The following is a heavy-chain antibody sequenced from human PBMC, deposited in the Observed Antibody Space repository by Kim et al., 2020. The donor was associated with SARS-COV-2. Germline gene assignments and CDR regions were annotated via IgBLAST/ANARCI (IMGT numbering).Heavy chain of an antibody. CDR3: AKDLVPIWEQLVFGLTGPYYVDD. Sequence: GGSLRLSCAASGFTFSSYAMSWVRQAPGKGLEWVSAISGSGGSTYYADSVKGRFTISRDNSKNTLYLQMNSLRAEDTAVYYCAKDLVPIWEQLVFGLTGPYYVDDWGQGTLVTVSS. D-gene: IGHD6-6*01. CDR2: ISGSGGST. J-gene: IGHJ4*02. V-gene: IGHV3-23*01. CDR1: GFTFSSYA.